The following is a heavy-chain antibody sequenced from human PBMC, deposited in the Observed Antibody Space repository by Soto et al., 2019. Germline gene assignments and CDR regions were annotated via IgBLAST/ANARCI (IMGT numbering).Heavy chain of an antibody. D-gene: IGHD6-13*01. V-gene: IGHV3-33*01. Sequence: QVQLVESGGGVVQPGRSLRLSCAASGFTFSSYGMHWVRQAAGKGLEWVAVIWYDGSNKYYGDSVKGRFTISRDNSKNTLYLEMSSLRAEDTAVYYCARGPASSPRSWFDPWGQGTLVTVSS. CDR3: ARGPASSPRSWFDP. CDR1: GFTFSSYG. J-gene: IGHJ5*02. CDR2: IWYDGSNK.